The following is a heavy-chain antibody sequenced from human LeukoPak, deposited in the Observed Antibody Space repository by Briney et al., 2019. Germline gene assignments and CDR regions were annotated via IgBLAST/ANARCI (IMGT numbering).Heavy chain of an antibody. J-gene: IGHJ4*02. D-gene: IGHD1-1*01. CDR2: INSEGSIT. CDR3: ARDYNWNPPDY. CDR1: EFTFSSFT. V-gene: IGHV3-74*01. Sequence: PGGSLRLSCAASEFTFSSFTMNWVRQAPGKGLVFVSLINSEGSITTYADSAQGRFTISRDNAENTLYLQMNSLRGEDTAVYYCARDYNWNPPDYWGQGTLPSVSS.